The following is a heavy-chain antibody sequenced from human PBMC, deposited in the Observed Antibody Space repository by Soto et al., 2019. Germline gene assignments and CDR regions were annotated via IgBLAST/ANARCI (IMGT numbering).Heavy chain of an antibody. Sequence: QVQLQESGPGLVKPSQTLSLTCTVSGGSISSGGYYWSWIRQHPGKGLEWSGYIYYSGSTYYNPSLKSRVTISVDTSRNQFSMKLRSVTAADTAVYYCARFPRVAGHFDYWGQGTLVTVSS. J-gene: IGHJ4*02. CDR1: GGSISSGGYY. CDR2: IYYSGST. CDR3: ARFPRVAGHFDY. V-gene: IGHV4-31*03. D-gene: IGHD6-19*01.